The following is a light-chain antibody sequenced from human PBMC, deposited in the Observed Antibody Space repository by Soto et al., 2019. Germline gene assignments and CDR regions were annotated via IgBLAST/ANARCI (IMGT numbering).Light chain of an antibody. V-gene: IGKV1-39*01. CDR3: QQSYNTPLT. J-gene: IGKJ4*01. CDR2: AAS. Sequence: DIQMTQSPYSLSASVGDRVTITCRASQSISSYLNWYQQKPGKAPKLLIYAASSLQSGVPSRFSGSGSGTDFTLTISSLQPEDFATYHCQQSYNTPLTFGGGTKVDIK. CDR1: QSISSY.